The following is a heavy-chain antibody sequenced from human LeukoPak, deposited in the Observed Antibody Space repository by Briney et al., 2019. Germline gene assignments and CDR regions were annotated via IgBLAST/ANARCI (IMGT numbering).Heavy chain of an antibody. J-gene: IGHJ4*02. CDR2: ISHTGRT. Sequence: SETLSLTCTVSGGSINSYYWSWIRQPPGKGLEWIGYISHTGRTNYNPSLKSRVTISTDMSKNQFSLKLSSVTAADTAVYYCARSAYRYGYWGQGTLVTVSS. CDR3: ARSAYRYGY. V-gene: IGHV4-59*01. CDR1: GGSINSYY. D-gene: IGHD5-18*01.